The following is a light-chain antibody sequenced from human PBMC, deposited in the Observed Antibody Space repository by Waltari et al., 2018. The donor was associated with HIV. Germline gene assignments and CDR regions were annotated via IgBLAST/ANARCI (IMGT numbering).Light chain of an antibody. J-gene: IGLJ2*01. CDR3: QSYDSSLTVVI. Sequence: QSVLTQPPSVSGAPGRGLPFPSPGAGPTIGPGEVEHWYQQVPGTAPKLLIFGNSNRPSGVPDRFAGSKSATSASLAITGLQAEDEADYYCQSYDSSLTVVIFGGGTKLTVL. CDR2: GNS. V-gene: IGLV1-40*01. CDR1: GPTIGPGEV.